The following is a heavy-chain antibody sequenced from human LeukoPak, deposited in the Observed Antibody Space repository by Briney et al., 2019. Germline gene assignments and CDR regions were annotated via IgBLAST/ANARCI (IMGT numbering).Heavy chain of an antibody. J-gene: IGHJ5*02. CDR2: IIPILGIA. D-gene: IGHD1-26*01. CDR3: ARGGIVGAANWFDP. CDR1: GGTFSSYA. V-gene: IGHV1-69*04. Sequence: ASVKVSCKASGGTFSSYAISWVRQAPGQGLEWMGRIIPILGIANCAQKFQGRVTITADKSTSTAYMELSSLRSEDTAVYYCARGGIVGAANWFDPWGQGTLVTVSS.